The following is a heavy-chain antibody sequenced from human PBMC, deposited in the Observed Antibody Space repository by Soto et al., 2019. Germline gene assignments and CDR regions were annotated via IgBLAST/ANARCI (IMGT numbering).Heavy chain of an antibody. CDR1: GYSFTRYW. V-gene: IGHV5-10-1*01. CDR3: ARSRTMFGPQSNYGMDV. CDR2: IDPSDSYT. Sequence: PGESLKISCKGSGYSFTRYWISWVRQMPGKGLEWMGRIDPSDSYTNYSPSFQGHVTISADKSISTAYLQWSSLKASDTAMYYCARSRTMFGPQSNYGMDVWGQGTTVTVSS. D-gene: IGHD3-3*01. J-gene: IGHJ6*02.